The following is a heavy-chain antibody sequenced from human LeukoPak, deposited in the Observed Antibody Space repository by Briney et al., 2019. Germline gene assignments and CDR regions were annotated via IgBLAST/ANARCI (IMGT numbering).Heavy chain of an antibody. CDR2: ISYDGSKK. CDR3: ARDLLGYNYHYMDV. V-gene: IGHV3-30*04. CDR1: GFNFSSYA. J-gene: IGHJ6*03. Sequence: GRSLRLSCAASGFNFSSYAMHWVRQAPGKGLEWVAVISYDGSKKYYADSVKGRFTISRDNAKNSLYLQMSSLRAEDTAVYYCARDLLGYNYHYMDVWGKGTTVTVSS. D-gene: IGHD3-16*02.